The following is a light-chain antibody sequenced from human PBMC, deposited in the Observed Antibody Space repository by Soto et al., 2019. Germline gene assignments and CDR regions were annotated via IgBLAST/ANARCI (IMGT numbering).Light chain of an antibody. CDR1: RSVLYKSNNKNH. V-gene: IGKV4-1*01. Sequence: DIVMTQSPDSLAVSLGERATMNCKCSRSVLYKSNNKNHLAWYQQKPGQPPQLIIYWASTRESGVPERFSGSGSGTELTLTISSLEAEDVAFYWCQQYFDVPFTFGGGTKVEI. J-gene: IGKJ4*01. CDR3: QQYFDVPFT. CDR2: WAS.